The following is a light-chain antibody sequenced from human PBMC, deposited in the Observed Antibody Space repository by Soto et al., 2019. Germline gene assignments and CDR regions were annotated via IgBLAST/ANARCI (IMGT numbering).Light chain of an antibody. CDR3: QHRGDWPPGAT. V-gene: IGKV3-11*01. Sequence: EIVLTQSPATLSLSPGERATLSCRASQSITNHLAWYQQKPGQAPRLLIYDASNRAAGIPVRFSGSGSGTDFPLAISSLEPEDFAVYYCQHRGDWPPGATFGGGTKVEI. CDR2: DAS. CDR1: QSITNH. J-gene: IGKJ4*01.